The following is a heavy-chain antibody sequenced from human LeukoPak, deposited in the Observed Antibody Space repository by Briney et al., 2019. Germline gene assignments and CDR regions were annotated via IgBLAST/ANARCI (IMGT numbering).Heavy chain of an antibody. CDR2: MKEDGTEE. D-gene: IGHD4/OR15-4a*01. CDR3: ARDPYATDGSNYAAFDI. CDR1: GFTFNSSW. Sequence: GGSLRLSCAASGFTFNSSWMIWVRQAPGRGLEWVANMKEDGTEEYYLDSVKGRFTISRDNAKNSLYLQMNNLRAEDTALYYCARDPYATDGSNYAAFDIWGHGTMVAVSS. J-gene: IGHJ3*02. V-gene: IGHV3-7*01.